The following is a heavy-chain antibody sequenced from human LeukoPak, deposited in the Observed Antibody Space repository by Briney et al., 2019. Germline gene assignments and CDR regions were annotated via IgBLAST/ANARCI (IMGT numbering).Heavy chain of an antibody. J-gene: IGHJ3*02. CDR3: ASRYSGYDYSGAFDI. CDR1: RFTFSTFT. D-gene: IGHD5-12*01. V-gene: IGHV3-23*01. CDR2: ISDSGDNT. Sequence: GGSLRLSCAASRFTFSTFTMSWVRQAPGKGLEWVSGISDSGDNTYYADSVKGRFTISRDNSKDTLYLLMNSLRAEDTAVYYCASRYSGYDYSGAFDIWGQGTMVTVSS.